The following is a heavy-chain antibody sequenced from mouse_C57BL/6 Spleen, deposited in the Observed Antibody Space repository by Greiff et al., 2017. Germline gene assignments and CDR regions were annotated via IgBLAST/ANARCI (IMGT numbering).Heavy chain of an antibody. CDR2: INYDGSST. Sequence: EVKLVESEGGLVQPGSSMKLSCTASGFTFSDYYMAWVRQVPEKGLEWVANINYDGSSTYYLDSLKSRFIISRDNAKNILYLQMSSLKSEDTATYYCAREGTAQANYYAMDYWGQGTSVTVSS. CDR3: AREGTAQANYYAMDY. D-gene: IGHD3-2*02. CDR1: GFTFSDYY. V-gene: IGHV5-16*01. J-gene: IGHJ4*01.